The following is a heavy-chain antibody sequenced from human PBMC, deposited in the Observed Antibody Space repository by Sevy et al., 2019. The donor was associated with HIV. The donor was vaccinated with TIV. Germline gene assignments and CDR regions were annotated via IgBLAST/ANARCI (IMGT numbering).Heavy chain of an antibody. J-gene: IGHJ4*02. CDR1: GGTFSSYA. V-gene: IGHV1-69*13. D-gene: IGHD6-13*01. CDR2: IIPIFSTA. Sequence: ASVKVSCKASGGTFSSYAISWVRQAPGQGLEWMGGIIPIFSTANYAQKFQGRVTITADESTSTAYMELSSLRSEDTAVYYCARAFRYSSSWYYFDYWGQGTLVTVSS. CDR3: ARAFRYSSSWYYFDY.